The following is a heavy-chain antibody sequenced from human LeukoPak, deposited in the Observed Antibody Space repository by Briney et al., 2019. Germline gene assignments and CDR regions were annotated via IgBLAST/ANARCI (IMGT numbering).Heavy chain of an antibody. Sequence: GGSLRLSCAASGFTFSNYAMSWVRQAPGKGLEWVSAISGSGVSTYYADSVKGRFTTSRDNSKNTLYLQMNSLRVEDTAAYYCANYISRIHFDYWGQGTLVTVSS. J-gene: IGHJ4*02. D-gene: IGHD2-2*02. CDR2: ISGSGVST. CDR1: GFTFSNYA. V-gene: IGHV3-23*01. CDR3: ANYISRIHFDY.